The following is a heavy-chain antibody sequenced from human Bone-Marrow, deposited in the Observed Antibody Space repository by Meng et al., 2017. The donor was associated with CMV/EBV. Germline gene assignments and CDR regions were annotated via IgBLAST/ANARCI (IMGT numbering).Heavy chain of an antibody. CDR3: AIPEDRGSYYDFSY. V-gene: IGHV3-23*01. D-gene: IGHD3-3*01. J-gene: IGHJ4*02. CDR1: GFTFSSYA. CDR2: ISGSGGST. Sequence: GGSLRLSCAASGFTFSSYAMSLVRQAPGKGLEWFSAISGSGGSTYYADSVKGRFTISRDNSKNTLYLQLNSLRAEDTAVYFCAIPEDRGSYYDFSYWGQGTLVTVSS.